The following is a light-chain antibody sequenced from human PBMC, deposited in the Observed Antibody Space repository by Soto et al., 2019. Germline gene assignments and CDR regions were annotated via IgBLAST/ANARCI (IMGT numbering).Light chain of an antibody. CDR3: QQYSTSPYT. J-gene: IGKJ2*01. Sequence: EIVLTQSPGTLSLSPGERATLSCRASQSVSSNHLAWYQQKPGQAPRLLIYGASSRATGFPDRFSGSGSGTDFTLTISILEPEDFAVYYCQQYSTSPYTFGQGTKVEIK. CDR2: GAS. V-gene: IGKV3-20*01. CDR1: QSVSSNH.